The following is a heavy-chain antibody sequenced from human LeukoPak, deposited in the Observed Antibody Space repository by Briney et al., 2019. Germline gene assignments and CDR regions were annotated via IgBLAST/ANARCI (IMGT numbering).Heavy chain of an antibody. Sequence: GASVKVSCKASGYTFTSYDIHWVRQAPGQGLEWMGRIIPILGIANYAQKFQGRVTITADKSTSTAYMELSSLRSEDTAVYYCAREGYYDSSGYYPMLDAFDIWGQGTMVTVSS. D-gene: IGHD3-22*01. V-gene: IGHV1-69*04. CDR1: GYTFTSYD. CDR2: IIPILGIA. J-gene: IGHJ3*02. CDR3: AREGYYDSSGYYPMLDAFDI.